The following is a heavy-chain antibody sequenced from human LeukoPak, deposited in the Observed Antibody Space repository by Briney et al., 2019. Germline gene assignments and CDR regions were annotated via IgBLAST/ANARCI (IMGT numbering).Heavy chain of an antibody. D-gene: IGHD4-11*01. CDR3: ATDYSNFYGMDV. Sequence: SETLSLTCTVSGGSVNSGSYFWSWIRQTPGKGLEWIGYIQNSARTNYNPSLESRVTISVDSSKDQFSLRLSSVTAADTAVYYCATDYSNFYGMDVWGQGTTVTVSS. J-gene: IGHJ6*02. V-gene: IGHV4-61*01. CDR2: IQNSART. CDR1: GGSVNSGSYF.